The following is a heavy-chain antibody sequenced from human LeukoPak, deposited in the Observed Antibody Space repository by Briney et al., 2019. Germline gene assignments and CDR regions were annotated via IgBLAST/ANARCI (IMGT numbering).Heavy chain of an antibody. CDR3: ARGRQEVTMVVVVMPAVSFYSDV. V-gene: IGHV4-34*01. D-gene: IGHD3-22*01. CDR2: MNPSGST. Sequence: PSETLSLTCAVYGGSFSGYYWTWIRQTPGKGLEWIGEMNPSGSTNYNPSLKSRVTISVDTSKNQFSLESSSVTAADTAVYYCARGRQEVTMVVVVMPAVSFYSDVWGKGPRSP. CDR1: GGSFSGYY. J-gene: IGHJ6*01.